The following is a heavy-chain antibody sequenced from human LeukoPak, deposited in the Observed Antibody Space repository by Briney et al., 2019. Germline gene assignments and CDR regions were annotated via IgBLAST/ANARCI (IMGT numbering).Heavy chain of an antibody. D-gene: IGHD3-16*01. CDR2: INPNSGGT. CDR1: GGTFSSYA. J-gene: IGHJ3*02. Sequence: ASVKGSCKASGGTFSSYAISWVRQAPGQGLEWMGWINPNSGGTNYAQKFQGRVTMTRDTSISTAYMELSRLRSDDTAVYYCASRLGSSMRLSKEAFDIWGQGTMVTVSS. CDR3: ASRLGSSMRLSKEAFDI. V-gene: IGHV1-2*02.